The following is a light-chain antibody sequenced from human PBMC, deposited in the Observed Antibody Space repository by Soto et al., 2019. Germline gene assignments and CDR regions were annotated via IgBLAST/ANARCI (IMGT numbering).Light chain of an antibody. V-gene: IGLV2-14*01. CDR3: TSYTSRSSLTRML. J-gene: IGLJ2*01. CDR2: EVN. Sequence: QAVLAQPASVSGSPGQSVTISCTGSNDDVGHYKYVSWYQQHPGKAPRLIIYEVNNRPSGVSDRFSGSKSGNTASLIITGLQADDEADYYCTSYTSRSSLTRMLFGGGTKLTVL. CDR1: NDDVGHYKY.